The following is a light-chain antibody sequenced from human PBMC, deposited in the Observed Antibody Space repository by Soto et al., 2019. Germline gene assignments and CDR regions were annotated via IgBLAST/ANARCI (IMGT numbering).Light chain of an antibody. V-gene: IGKV3-15*01. J-gene: IGKJ2*01. Sequence: EIVMTQSPATLSASPGERATLSCRASQSVSDNLAWYQQKPGQAPRLLIHGASTRATGIPARFSGSGSGTEFTLTISSLQSDDFAVSSCHQYDDWPPRHTFGQGTTLEI. CDR1: QSVSDN. CDR2: GAS. CDR3: HQYDDWPPRHT.